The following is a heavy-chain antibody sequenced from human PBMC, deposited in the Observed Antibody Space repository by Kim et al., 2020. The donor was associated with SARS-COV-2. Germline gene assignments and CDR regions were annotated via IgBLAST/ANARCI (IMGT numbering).Heavy chain of an antibody. CDR2: KT. Sequence: KTKYSQKCQGRVTITRDTSANTAYMELSSLTSEDTAVYYCARDMNPTVYDYWGQGTLVTVSS. J-gene: IGHJ4*02. CDR3: ARDMNPTVYDY. D-gene: IGHD4-4*01. V-gene: IGHV1-3*01.